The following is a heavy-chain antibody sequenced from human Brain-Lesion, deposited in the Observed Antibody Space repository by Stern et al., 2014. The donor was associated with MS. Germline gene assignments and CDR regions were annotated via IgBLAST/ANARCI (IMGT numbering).Heavy chain of an antibody. D-gene: IGHD2/OR15-2a*01. Sequence: QMQLVESGGGLVQPGRPMRLSCVASGFTFGSCAMHWVRQPPGNGLEWVAGVSYDGSNKYYADSVKGRFTISRDNSQNTLYMQMSSLRPEDTAVYYCAKDRQYLTYFFDHWGQGSLVTVSS. J-gene: IGHJ5*02. CDR3: AKDRQYLTYFFDH. CDR1: GFTFGSCA. CDR2: VSYDGSNK. V-gene: IGHV3-30*18.